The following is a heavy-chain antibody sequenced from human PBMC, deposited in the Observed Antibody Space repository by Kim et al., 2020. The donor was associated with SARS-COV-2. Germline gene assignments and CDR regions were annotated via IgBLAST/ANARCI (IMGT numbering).Heavy chain of an antibody. D-gene: IGHD1-26*01. CDR1: GYTLTELT. V-gene: IGHV1-24*01. J-gene: IGHJ3*02. CDR3: ATVSGYVIVGGTPGTFDI. Sequence: ASVKVSCKVSGYTLTELTMHWVRQAPGKGLEWMGGFDPEDGETIYAQKFQGRVTMTEDTSTDTAYMELSSLRSEDTAVYYCATVSGYVIVGGTPGTFDIWGQGTMVTVSS. CDR2: FDPEDGET.